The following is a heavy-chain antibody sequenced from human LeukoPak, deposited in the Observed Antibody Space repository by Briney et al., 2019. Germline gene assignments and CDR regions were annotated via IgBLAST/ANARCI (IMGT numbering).Heavy chain of an antibody. CDR1: GFTFSSHW. J-gene: IGHJ6*04. V-gene: IGHV3-7*01. D-gene: IGHD3-10*02. Sequence: GGSLRLSCADSGFTFSSHWMSWVRQAPGKRLEWVANIKQDGSEIYYLDSVKGRFTISRDDAKNSLYLQMNSLRAGDTAVYYCAELGITMIGGVWGKGTTVTISS. CDR2: IKQDGSEI. CDR3: AELGITMIGGV.